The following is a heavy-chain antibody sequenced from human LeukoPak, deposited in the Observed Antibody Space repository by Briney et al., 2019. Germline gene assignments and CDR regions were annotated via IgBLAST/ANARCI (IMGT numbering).Heavy chain of an antibody. V-gene: IGHV3-23*01. J-gene: IGHJ6*02. CDR1: GFTFSSYA. Sequence: GGSLRLSCAASGFTFSSYAMSWVRQAPGKGLEWVSAISGSGGSTYYADSVKGRFTISRDNSKNTLYLQMNSLRAEDTAVYYCAKDHSSGYYYYCYGMDVWGQGTTVTVSS. CDR3: AKDHSSGYYYYCYGMDV. D-gene: IGHD3-22*01. CDR2: ISGSGGST.